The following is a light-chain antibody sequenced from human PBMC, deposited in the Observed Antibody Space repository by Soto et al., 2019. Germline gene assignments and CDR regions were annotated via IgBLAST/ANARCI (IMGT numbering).Light chain of an antibody. CDR2: AAS. CDR1: RSLSSSY. CDR3: QQEGT. V-gene: IGKV3-20*01. Sequence: EIVLTQSPGTLSLSPGERATLSCRASRSLSSSYVVWYQQKPGQAPRLLIYAASRSATGIPDRVSGSGSAPEYTLTISRLEPEDFAVYYCQQEGTFGQGTKLEIK. J-gene: IGKJ2*01.